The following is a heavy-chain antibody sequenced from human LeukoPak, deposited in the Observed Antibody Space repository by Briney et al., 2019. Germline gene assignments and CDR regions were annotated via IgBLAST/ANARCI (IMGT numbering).Heavy chain of an antibody. D-gene: IGHD3-9*01. J-gene: IGHJ4*02. V-gene: IGHV4-4*07. CDR1: GGSISGYY. CDR3: ARGGYDILTAYYTIDY. CDR2: IYTSGST. Sequence: PSETLSLTCTVSGGSISGYYWSWIRQPAGKGLEWIGRIYTSGSTNYNPSLKSRVTMSVDTSKNQFSLKVSSVTAADTAVYYCARGGYDILTAYYTIDYWGQGTLVTVSS.